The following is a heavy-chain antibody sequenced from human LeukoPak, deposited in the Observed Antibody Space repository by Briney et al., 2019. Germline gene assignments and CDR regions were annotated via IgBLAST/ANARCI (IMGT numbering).Heavy chain of an antibody. CDR3: ARRKDVVVVPGTMGYYLDV. D-gene: IGHD2-2*01. J-gene: IGHJ6*03. V-gene: IGHV3-21*01. CDR2: ISDSSYYI. CDR1: GFTFSGSA. Sequence: PGGSLRLSCAASGFTFSGSAMHWVRQASGKGLEWVSSISDSSYYIYYADSVRGRFTVSRDNAKNSLYLQMNSLRAEDTAVYYCARRKDVVVVPGTMGYYLDVWGKGTTVTVSS.